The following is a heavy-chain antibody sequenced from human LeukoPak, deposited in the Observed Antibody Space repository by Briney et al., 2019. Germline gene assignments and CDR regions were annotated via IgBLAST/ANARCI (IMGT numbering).Heavy chain of an antibody. V-gene: IGHV4-34*01. Sequence: SETLSLTCAVYGGSFSGYYWSWIRQPPGKGLEWIGEINHSGSTNCNPSLKSRVTISVDTSKNQFSLKLSSVTAADTAVYYCATFNYYDSSGYYPWGQGTLVTVSS. J-gene: IGHJ4*02. CDR3: ATFNYYDSSGYYP. CDR2: INHSGST. D-gene: IGHD3-22*01. CDR1: GGSFSGYY.